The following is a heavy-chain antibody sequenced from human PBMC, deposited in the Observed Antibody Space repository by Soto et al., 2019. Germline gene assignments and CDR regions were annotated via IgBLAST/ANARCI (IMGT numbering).Heavy chain of an antibody. J-gene: IGHJ6*02. D-gene: IGHD3-10*01. CDR3: ARDQITMVRGVITYYYYYGMDV. Sequence: PSETLSLTCAVYGGSLSGYYWSWIRQPPGKGLEWIGEINHSGSTNYNPSLKSRVTISVDTSKNQFSLKLSSVTAADTAVYYCARDQITMVRGVITYYYYYGMDVWGQGTTVTVSS. V-gene: IGHV4-34*01. CDR2: INHSGST. CDR1: GGSLSGYY.